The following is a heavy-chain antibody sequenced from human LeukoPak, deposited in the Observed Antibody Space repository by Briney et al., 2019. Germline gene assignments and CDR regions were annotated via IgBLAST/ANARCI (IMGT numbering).Heavy chain of an antibody. CDR1: GFTFDDYA. CDR2: ISWDGGST. V-gene: IGHV3-43D*04. J-gene: IGHJ4*02. D-gene: IGHD2-15*01. Sequence: GGSLRLSCAASGFTFDDYAMHWVRQAPGKGLEWVSLISWDGGSTYYADSVKGRFTISRDNSKNSLYLQMNSLRAEDTALYYCAKDKGYCSGGSRYALDYWGQGTLVTVSS. CDR3: AKDKGYCSGGSRYALDY.